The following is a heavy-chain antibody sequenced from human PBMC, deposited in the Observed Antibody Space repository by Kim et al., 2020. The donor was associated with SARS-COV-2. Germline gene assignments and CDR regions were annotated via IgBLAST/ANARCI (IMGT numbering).Heavy chain of an antibody. Sequence: GGSLRLSCAASGFTFSNYAMNWVRQVPGKGLEWVSSISGTGDSTNYADSVKGRFTISRENSNNTLFLQMNSLRADDTAIYHCAKGRGATVASAWNSWGQGTLVTVSS. CDR3: AKGRGATVASAWNS. CDR1: GFTFSNYA. D-gene: IGHD1-26*01. J-gene: IGHJ4*02. V-gene: IGHV3-23*01. CDR2: ISGTGDST.